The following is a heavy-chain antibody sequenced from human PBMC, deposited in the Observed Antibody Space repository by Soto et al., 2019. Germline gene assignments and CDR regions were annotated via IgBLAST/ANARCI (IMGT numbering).Heavy chain of an antibody. D-gene: IGHD1-1*01. J-gene: IGHJ4*02. CDR1: GFTFSSYG. CDR2: ISYDGSNK. CDR3: AKDNEGDFDY. Sequence: QVQLVESGGGVVQPGRSLRLSCAASGFTFSSYGMHWVRQAPGKGLEWVAVISYDGSNKYYADSVKGRFTISRDNSKNTLYLKMNSLRAEATAVYYCAKDNEGDFDYCGQGTLVTVSS. V-gene: IGHV3-30*18.